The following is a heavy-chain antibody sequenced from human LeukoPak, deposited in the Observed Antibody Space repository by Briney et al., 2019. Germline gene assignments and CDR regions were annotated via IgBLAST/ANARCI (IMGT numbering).Heavy chain of an antibody. V-gene: IGHV4-4*09. J-gene: IGHJ4*02. CDR2: IYTSGST. Sequence: PSETLSLTCTVSGGSISSYYWSWIRQPPGKGLEWIGYIYTSGSTNYNPSLKSRVTISVDTSKNQFSLKLSSVTAADTAVYYCARDDVGGSYQFDYWGQGTLVTVSS. D-gene: IGHD1-26*01. CDR1: GGSISSYY. CDR3: ARDDVGGSYQFDY.